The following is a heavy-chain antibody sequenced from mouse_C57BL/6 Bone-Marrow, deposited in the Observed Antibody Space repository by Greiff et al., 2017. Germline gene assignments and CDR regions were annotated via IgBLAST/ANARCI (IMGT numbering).Heavy chain of an antibody. CDR2: IWSGGST. V-gene: IGHV2-2*01. J-gene: IGHJ3*01. CDR3: AEGPWCAY. CDR1: GFSLTSYG. Sequence: QVQLQQSGPGLVQPSQSLSITCTVSGFSLTSYGVHWVRQSPGKGLEWLGVIWSGGSTDYNADFISRLSIRKDNSKSQVFFKMNSLQADDTAIDYCAEGPWCAYWGQGTLVTVSA.